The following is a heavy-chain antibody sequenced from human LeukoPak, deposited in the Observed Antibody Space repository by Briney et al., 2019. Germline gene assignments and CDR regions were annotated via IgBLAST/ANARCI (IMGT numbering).Heavy chain of an antibody. CDR3: ARSSAAEGPTHNWFGP. CDR2: IYYSGDT. CDR1: GGSISSNSNY. J-gene: IGHJ5*02. Sequence: SETLSLTCSVSGGSISSNSNYWGRIRQPPGKGLEWIVSIYYSGDTYYNPSLRCGVIIFVDTSRNQFSLKLTSVTAADMAVYYCARSSAAEGPTHNWFGPWGQGTLVTVPS. D-gene: IGHD6-13*01. V-gene: IGHV4-39*01.